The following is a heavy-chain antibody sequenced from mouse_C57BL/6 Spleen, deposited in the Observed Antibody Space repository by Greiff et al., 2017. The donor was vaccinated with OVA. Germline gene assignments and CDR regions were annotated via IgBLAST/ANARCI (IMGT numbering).Heavy chain of an antibody. D-gene: IGHD1-1*01. CDR2: ISSGSSTI. J-gene: IGHJ4*01. CDR1: GFTFSDYG. CDR3: ARVLLLGNYAMDY. Sequence: EVKLVESGGGLVKPGGSLKLSCAASGFTFSDYGMHWVRQAPEKGLEWVAYISSGSSTIYYADTVKGRFTISRDNAKNTLFLQMTSLRSEDTAMYYCARVLLLGNYAMDYWGQGTSVTVSS. V-gene: IGHV5-17*01.